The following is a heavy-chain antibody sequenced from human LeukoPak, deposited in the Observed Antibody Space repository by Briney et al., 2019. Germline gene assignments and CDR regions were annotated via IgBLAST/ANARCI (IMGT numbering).Heavy chain of an antibody. Sequence: ASVKVSCKASGYTFTGYYIDWVRQAPGQGLEWMGWINPNSGGTNSAQKFQGRVTMTRDTSISTAYMELSRLRSDDTAVYYCARGSVPTKYSGYDYFGSGWFDPWGQGTLVTVSS. CDR3: ARGSVPTKYSGYDYFGSGWFDP. CDR2: INPNSGGT. V-gene: IGHV1-2*02. J-gene: IGHJ5*02. CDR1: GYTFTGYY. D-gene: IGHD5-12*01.